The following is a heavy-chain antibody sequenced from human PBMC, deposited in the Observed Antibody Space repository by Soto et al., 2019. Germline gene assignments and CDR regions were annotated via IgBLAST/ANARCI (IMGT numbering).Heavy chain of an antibody. D-gene: IGHD2-21*01. Sequence: QVQLVQSGAEVKKPGSSVKVSCKASGGTFTSYTISWVRQAPGQGLEWMGRIIPLLGIANYAQKFQGRVTITADKSTSTANMELSSLRSEDTAVYYFASPNPDRRSGFLFDYWGHGALGSVSS. V-gene: IGHV1-69*02. CDR3: ASPNPDRRSGFLFDY. J-gene: IGHJ4*01. CDR1: GGTFTSYT. CDR2: IIPLLGIA.